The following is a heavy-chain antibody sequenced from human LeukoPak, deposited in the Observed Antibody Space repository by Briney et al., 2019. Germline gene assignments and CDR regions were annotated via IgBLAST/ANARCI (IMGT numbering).Heavy chain of an antibody. CDR2: TYSDSST. V-gene: IGHV3-53*01. Sequence: GGSLRLTCAASGFTVSNNYMSWVRQAPGKGLEWVSITYSDSSTNYADSVKGRFTISRDTSQNTLSLQMNSLRAEDTAVYYCVRKNRDFNAAFDIWGQGTVVTVSS. CDR3: VRKNRDFNAAFDI. CDR1: GFTVSNNY. D-gene: IGHD2-21*02. J-gene: IGHJ3*02.